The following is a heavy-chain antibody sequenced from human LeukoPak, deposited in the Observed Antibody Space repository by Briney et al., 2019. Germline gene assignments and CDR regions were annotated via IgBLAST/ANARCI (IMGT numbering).Heavy chain of an antibody. CDR3: ARGPTYYYDSSGYSFFSQH. J-gene: IGHJ1*01. CDR1: GASFSGYY. CDR2: INHRGST. D-gene: IGHD3-22*01. V-gene: IGHV4-34*01. Sequence: PSETLSLTCAVYGASFSGYYWSWIRQPPGKGLEWIGEINHRGSTNYNPSLKSRVTISVDTSKNQFSLKLSSVNAADTAVYYCARGPTYYYDSSGYSFFSQHWGQGTLVTVSS.